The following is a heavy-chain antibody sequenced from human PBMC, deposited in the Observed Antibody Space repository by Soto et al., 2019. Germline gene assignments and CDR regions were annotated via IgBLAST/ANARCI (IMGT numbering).Heavy chain of an antibody. Sequence: QVQLQESGPGLVKPSETLSLTCTVSGGSVSSGSYYWSWIRQPPGKGLEWIGYIYYSGSTNYNPSLKSRVTISVDTSKNQFSLKLSSVTAADTAVYYCARYPPWELLLPVRWPWSDAAFDIWGQGTMVTVSS. CDR3: ARYPPWELLLPVRWPWSDAAFDI. J-gene: IGHJ3*02. CDR2: IYYSGST. V-gene: IGHV4-61*01. D-gene: IGHD1-26*01. CDR1: GGSVSSGSYY.